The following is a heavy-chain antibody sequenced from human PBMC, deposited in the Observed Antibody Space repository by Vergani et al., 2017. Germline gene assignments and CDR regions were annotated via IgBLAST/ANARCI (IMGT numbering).Heavy chain of an antibody. CDR3: TRGYKYGYD. Sequence: EVKLVESGGGLVQPGQSLRLACITSGFPFHDFGINWVRQAPGKGLEWISLIRTSENGGTSHYAASVAGRFSISRDDSKSVAYLQMDGLKTDDTATYSCTRGYKYGYDWGQGTLVTVSS. CDR2: IRTSENGGTS. J-gene: IGHJ4*02. CDR1: GFPFHDFG. V-gene: IGHV3-49*04. D-gene: IGHD5-18*01.